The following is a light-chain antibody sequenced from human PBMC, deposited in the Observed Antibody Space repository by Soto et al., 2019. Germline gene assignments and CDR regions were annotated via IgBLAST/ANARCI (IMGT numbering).Light chain of an antibody. Sequence: DIQMTQSPSSLSASLGDRVTITCRASQSISTYLNWYQQKPGKAPKLLIYAASSLQSGVPSRFSGSGSGTDFTLTISSLQPEDFAVYYCQQYGGMWTFGQGTKV. J-gene: IGKJ1*01. CDR3: QQYGGMWT. CDR1: QSISTY. V-gene: IGKV1-39*01. CDR2: AAS.